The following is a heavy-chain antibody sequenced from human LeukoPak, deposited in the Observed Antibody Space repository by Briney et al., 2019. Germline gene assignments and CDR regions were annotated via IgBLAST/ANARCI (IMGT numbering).Heavy chain of an antibody. Sequence: ASVKVSCKASGYTFTGYYMHWVRQAPGQGLEWMGWINRNSGGTNYAQKFKGRITMTRDTSISTVYMELSRLTSDDTAVYYCARADLSPTYDYVWGSYRYGYFDYWGQGTLVTVSS. D-gene: IGHD3-16*02. CDR3: ARADLSPTYDYVWGSYRYGYFDY. CDR2: INRNSGGT. J-gene: IGHJ4*02. CDR1: GYTFTGYY. V-gene: IGHV1-2*02.